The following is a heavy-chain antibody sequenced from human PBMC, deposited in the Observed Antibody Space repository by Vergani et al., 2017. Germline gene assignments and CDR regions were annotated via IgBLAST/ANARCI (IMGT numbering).Heavy chain of an antibody. CDR3: AEGGIAVAGPNWFDP. Sequence: QLQLQESGPGLVKPSETLSLTCTVSGGSISSSSYYWGWIRQPPGKGLEWIGSIYYSGSTYYNPSLKSRVTISVDTSKNQFSLKLSAVTAADRAVYYCAEGGIAVAGPNWFDPWGQGTLVTVSS. CDR1: GGSISSSSYY. V-gene: IGHV4-39*01. J-gene: IGHJ5*02. CDR2: IYYSGST. D-gene: IGHD6-19*01.